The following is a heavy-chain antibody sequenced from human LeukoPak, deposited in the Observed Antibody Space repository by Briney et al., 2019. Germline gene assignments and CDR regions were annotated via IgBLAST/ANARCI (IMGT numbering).Heavy chain of an antibody. CDR1: GYTFTGYY. J-gene: IGHJ5*02. Sequence: ASVKISCKASGYTFTGYYMHWVRQAPGQGLEWMGRINPNSGGTNYAQKFQGRVTMTRDTSISTAYMELSSLRSEDTAVYYCATGGAYGSGDNWFDPWGQGTLVTVSS. V-gene: IGHV1-2*06. D-gene: IGHD3-10*01. CDR2: INPNSGGT. CDR3: ATGGAYGSGDNWFDP.